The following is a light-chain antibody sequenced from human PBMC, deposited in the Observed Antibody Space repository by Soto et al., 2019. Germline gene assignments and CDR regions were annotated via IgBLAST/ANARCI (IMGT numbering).Light chain of an antibody. V-gene: IGKV3-20*01. Sequence: EILLTQSPSTLSFSPGEGVTLSCRASQSVTGNSLAWYQQKPGQAPRLLIYAASTRAAAVPDRFTGSGSGTDFALTISRLEPEDFGVYYCQQYGDSPLTSGPGTKVDIK. CDR3: QQYGDSPLT. CDR2: AAS. J-gene: IGKJ3*01. CDR1: QSVTGNS.